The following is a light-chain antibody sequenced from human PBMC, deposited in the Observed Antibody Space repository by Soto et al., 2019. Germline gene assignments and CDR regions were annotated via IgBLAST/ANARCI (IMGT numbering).Light chain of an antibody. CDR3: QQYGSSPHT. J-gene: IGKJ2*01. Sequence: EIVLTQSPGTLSLSPGERGTLSCRASQSVSISYLAWYQQKPGQAPRLLIYGASSRATGIPDRFSGSGSGTDFTLTISRLEPEDFPVYYCQQYGSSPHTFGQGTKLEIK. CDR2: GAS. CDR1: QSVSISY. V-gene: IGKV3-20*01.